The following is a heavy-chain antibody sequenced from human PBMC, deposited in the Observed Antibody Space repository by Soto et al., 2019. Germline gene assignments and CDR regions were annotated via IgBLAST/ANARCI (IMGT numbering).Heavy chain of an antibody. D-gene: IGHD6-6*01. CDR3: AKDRGSSTSSDYYYGMDV. J-gene: IGHJ6*02. CDR2: ISYDGSNK. Sequence: VQLVESGGGVVQPGRSLRLSCAASGFTFSSYGMHWVRQAPGKGLEWVAVISYDGSNKYYADSVKGRFTISRDNSKNTLYLQMNSLRAEDTAVYYCAKDRGSSTSSDYYYGMDVWGQGTTVTVSS. CDR1: GFTFSSYG. V-gene: IGHV3-30*18.